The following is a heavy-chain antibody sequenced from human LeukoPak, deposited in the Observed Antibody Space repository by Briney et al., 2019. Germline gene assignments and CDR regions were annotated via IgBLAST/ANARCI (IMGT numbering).Heavy chain of an antibody. Sequence: GRSLRLSCAASGFTFSSYEMNWVRQAPGKGLEWVSYISSSGSTIYYADSVKGRFTIARDNAKNSLYLQMNSLRAEDTAVYYCARKTTVTDAFDIWGQGTMVTVSS. CDR2: ISSSGSTI. J-gene: IGHJ3*02. CDR1: GFTFSSYE. D-gene: IGHD4-17*01. V-gene: IGHV3-48*03. CDR3: ARKTTVTDAFDI.